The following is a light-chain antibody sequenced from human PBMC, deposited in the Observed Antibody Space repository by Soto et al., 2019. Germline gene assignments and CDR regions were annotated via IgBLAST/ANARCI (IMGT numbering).Light chain of an antibody. J-gene: IGLJ7*01. Sequence: QSVLTQPPSVSAAPGQKVTISCSGSSSNIGNNYVSWYQQLPGTAPKLLIYDNNKRPSGIPDRFSGSKSGTSATLGITGLQTGDGADYYRGTWDSSLGAGGFGGGPPLTV. V-gene: IGLV1-51*01. CDR2: DNN. CDR1: SSNIGNNY. CDR3: GTWDSSLGAGG.